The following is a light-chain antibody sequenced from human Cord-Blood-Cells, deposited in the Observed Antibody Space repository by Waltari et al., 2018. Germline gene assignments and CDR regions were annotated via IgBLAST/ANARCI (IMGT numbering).Light chain of an antibody. CDR2: EVS. V-gene: IGLV2-14*01. CDR3: SSYTSSSTWV. J-gene: IGLJ3*02. Sequence: QSALTQPASVSGSPGQSITISCTGTSSDVGGYNYVSWYQQHPGKAPKLMIYEVSNGPSGVSNRFSGSKAGNTASLTTSGLQAEDEADYYCSSYTSSSTWVFGGGTKLTVL. CDR1: SSDVGGYNY.